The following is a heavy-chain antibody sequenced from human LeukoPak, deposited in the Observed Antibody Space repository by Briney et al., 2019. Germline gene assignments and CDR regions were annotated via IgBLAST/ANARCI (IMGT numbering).Heavy chain of an antibody. CDR1: GESFSGYY. D-gene: IGHD3-10*01. CDR2: INHRGST. Sequence: RPSETLSLTCAVYGESFSGYYWSWIRQPPGKGREWVGEINHRGSTNYKPSLKSRVTISVDTSKHHFSLKLSSVIAADPAVYYCARGLLRGYYYYYMDVWGKGTTVTVSS. J-gene: IGHJ6*03. CDR3: ARGLLRGYYYYYMDV. V-gene: IGHV4-34*01.